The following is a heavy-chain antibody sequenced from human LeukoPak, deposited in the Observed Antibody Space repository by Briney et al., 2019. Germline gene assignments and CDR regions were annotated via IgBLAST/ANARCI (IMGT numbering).Heavy chain of an antibody. CDR3: ARDDYGSGSYYDY. Sequence: SETLSLTCTVSGYSISSGYYWGWIRQPPGKGLEWIGSIYHSGSTYYNPSLKSRVTISVGTSKNQFSLKLSSVTAADTAVYYCARDDYGSGSYYDYWGQGTLVTVSS. V-gene: IGHV4-38-2*02. D-gene: IGHD3-10*01. CDR1: GYSISSGYY. J-gene: IGHJ4*02. CDR2: IYHSGST.